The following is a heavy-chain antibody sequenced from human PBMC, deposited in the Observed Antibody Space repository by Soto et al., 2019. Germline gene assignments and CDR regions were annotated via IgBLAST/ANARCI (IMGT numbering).Heavy chain of an antibody. Sequence: SETLSLSCTVSGGSISSSSYYWGWIRQPPGKGLEWIGSIYYSGSTYYNPSLKSRVTISVDTSKNQFSLKLSSVTAADTAVYYCLSKFGELLADAFDMRGQGTTVTGSS. D-gene: IGHD3-10*01. CDR3: LSKFGELLADAFDM. CDR1: GGSISSSSYY. J-gene: IGHJ3*02. V-gene: IGHV4-39*07. CDR2: IYYSGST.